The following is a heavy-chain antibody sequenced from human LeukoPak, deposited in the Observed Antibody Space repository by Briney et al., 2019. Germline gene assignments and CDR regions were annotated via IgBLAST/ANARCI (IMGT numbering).Heavy chain of an antibody. CDR2: MNPNSGNT. CDR1: GYTFTNYD. CDR3: AKGGVGVTPEFDY. J-gene: IGHJ4*02. Sequence: ASVKVSCKASGYTFTNYDINWVRQATGQGLEWMGWMNPNSGNTGSAQKFQGRVSMTSNTSISTAYMELSSLRSEDTAVYYCAKGGVGVTPEFDYWGQGTLVTVSS. D-gene: IGHD1-26*01. V-gene: IGHV1-8*01.